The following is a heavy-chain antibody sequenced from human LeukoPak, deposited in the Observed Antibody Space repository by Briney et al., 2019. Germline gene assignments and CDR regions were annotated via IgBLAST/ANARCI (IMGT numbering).Heavy chain of an antibody. D-gene: IGHD1-26*01. CDR2: ITGSGSST. J-gene: IGHJ4*02. CDR3: AKELYTGSYFTSDY. V-gene: IGHV3-23*01. CDR1: GFSFSSYT. Sequence: TVGSLRLSCAASGFSFSSYTMSWVRQAPGKGLEWVSAITGSGSSTFYAGSVKGRFTISRDNSKNTLDLQMNSLRVDDAAVYYCAKELYTGSYFTSDYWGQGTLVTVSS.